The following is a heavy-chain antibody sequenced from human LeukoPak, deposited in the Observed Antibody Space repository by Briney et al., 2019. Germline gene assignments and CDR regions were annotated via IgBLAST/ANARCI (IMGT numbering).Heavy chain of an antibody. D-gene: IGHD5-18*01. Sequence: GGSLRLSCAASGFTFSSYSMNWVRQAPGKGLEWVSYISSSSSTIYYADSVKGRFTISRDNAKNSLYLQMNSLRAEDTAVYYCARSGGIQLWFSVYYYYYYMDVWGKGTTVTVSS. CDR2: ISSSSSTI. CDR1: GFTFSSYS. V-gene: IGHV3-48*01. CDR3: ARSGGIQLWFSVYYYYYYMDV. J-gene: IGHJ6*03.